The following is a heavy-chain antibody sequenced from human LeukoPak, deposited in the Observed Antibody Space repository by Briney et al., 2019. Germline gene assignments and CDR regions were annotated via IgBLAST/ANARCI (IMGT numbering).Heavy chain of an antibody. V-gene: IGHV4-30-2*01. J-gene: IGHJ4*02. CDR1: GGSISSGGYS. Sequence: SETLSLTCAVSGGSISSGGYSWSWIRQPPGTGLEWIGYIYHSGSTYYNPSPKSRVTISVDRSKNQFSLKLSSVTAADTAVYYCARGQSYYYDSSGNFDYWGQGTLVTVSS. CDR3: ARGQSYYYDSSGNFDY. CDR2: IYHSGST. D-gene: IGHD3-22*01.